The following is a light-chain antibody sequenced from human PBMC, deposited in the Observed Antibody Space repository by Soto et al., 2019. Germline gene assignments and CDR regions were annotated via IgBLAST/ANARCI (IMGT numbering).Light chain of an antibody. Sequence: QSALTQPASVSGSPGQSITISCTGTSSDVGGYNYVSWYQQHPGKAPKLMIYDVSNRPSGVSNRFSGSKSGNTASLTISGLQAEDEADYYCSSYTSSSTVVFGGGTSWPS. J-gene: IGLJ2*01. V-gene: IGLV2-14*01. CDR2: DVS. CDR3: SSYTSSSTVV. CDR1: SSDVGGYNY.